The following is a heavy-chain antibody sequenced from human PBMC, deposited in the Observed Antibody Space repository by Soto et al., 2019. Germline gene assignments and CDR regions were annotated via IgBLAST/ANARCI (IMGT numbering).Heavy chain of an antibody. Sequence: SVKVSCKASGGTFSSYAISWVRQAPGQGLEWMGGIIPIFGTANYAQKFQGRVTITADESTSTAYMELSSLRSEDTAVYYCARPEYSSSRRGRYYYYGMDVWGQGTTVTVS. CDR3: ARPEYSSSRRGRYYYYGMDV. V-gene: IGHV1-69*13. CDR1: GGTFSSYA. D-gene: IGHD6-6*01. J-gene: IGHJ6*02. CDR2: IIPIFGTA.